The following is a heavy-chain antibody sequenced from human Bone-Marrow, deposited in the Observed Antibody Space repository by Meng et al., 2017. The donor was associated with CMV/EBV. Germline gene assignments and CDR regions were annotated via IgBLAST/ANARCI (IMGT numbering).Heavy chain of an antibody. CDR2: IKQDGSEK. V-gene: IGHV3-7*01. D-gene: IGHD6-13*01. Sequence: GGSLRLSCAASGFTFSSYWMSWVRQAPGKGLEWVANIKQDGSEKYYVDSVKGRFTTSRDNAKNSLYLQMNSLRAEDTAVYYCAREIAAAGIQFRAYYYYYGMDVWGQGTTVTVSS. CDR1: GFTFSSYW. CDR3: AREIAAAGIQFRAYYYYYGMDV. J-gene: IGHJ6*02.